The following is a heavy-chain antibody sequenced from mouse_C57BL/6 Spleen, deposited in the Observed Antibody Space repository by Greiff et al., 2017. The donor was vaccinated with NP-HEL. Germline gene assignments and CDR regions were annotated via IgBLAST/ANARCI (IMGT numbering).Heavy chain of an antibody. V-gene: IGHV7-3*01. Sequence: EVKLVESGGGLVQPGGSLSLSCAASGFTFTDYYMSWVRQPPGKALEWVGFIRNKANGYTTEYSASVKGRFTISRDNSQSILYLQMNALRAEDSATYYCARSHRGFAYWGQGTLVTVSA. D-gene: IGHD3-1*01. CDR3: ARSHRGFAY. CDR2: IRNKANGYTT. J-gene: IGHJ3*01. CDR1: GFTFTDYY.